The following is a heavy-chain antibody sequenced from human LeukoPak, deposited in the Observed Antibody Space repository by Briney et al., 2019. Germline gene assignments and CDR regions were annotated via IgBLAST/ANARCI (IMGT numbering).Heavy chain of an antibody. J-gene: IGHJ3*02. D-gene: IGHD3-10*01. V-gene: IGHV1-2*04. CDR2: INPNSGGT. CDR1: GYTFTGYY. CDR3: ARHLWYGSGKIPSQGNAFDI. Sequence: ASVKVSCKASGYTFTGYYMHWVRQAPGQGLEWMGWINPNSGGTNYAQKFQGWVTMTRDTSISTAYMELSRLRSDDTAVYYCARHLWYGSGKIPSQGNAFDIWGQGTMVTVSS.